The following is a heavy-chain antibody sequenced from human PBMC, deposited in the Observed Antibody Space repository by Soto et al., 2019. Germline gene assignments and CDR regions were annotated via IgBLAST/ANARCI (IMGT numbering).Heavy chain of an antibody. Sequence: EVQLVESGGGLVKPGGSLRLSCAASGFTFSSYSMNWVRQAPGKGLEWVSSISSSSSYIYYADSVKGRFTISRDNAKNSLCLQMNSLRAEDTAVYYCARDGDPPYDYIWGRYLLPYYYYYYMDVWGKGTTVTVSS. CDR1: GFTFSSYS. D-gene: IGHD3-16*02. CDR2: ISSSSSYI. J-gene: IGHJ6*03. CDR3: ARDGDPPYDYIWGRYLLPYYYYYYMDV. V-gene: IGHV3-21*01.